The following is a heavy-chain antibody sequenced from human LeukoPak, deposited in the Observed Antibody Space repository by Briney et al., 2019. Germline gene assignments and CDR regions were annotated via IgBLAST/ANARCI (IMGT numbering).Heavy chain of an antibody. CDR3: ARYCSGGTCKLGYYYYGMDV. J-gene: IGHJ6*02. CDR1: GFTFSNYA. D-gene: IGHD2-15*01. V-gene: IGHV3-23*01. Sequence: GGSLRLSCAASGFTFSNYAMSWVRQAPGKGLEWVSSMSGSGGSTYYADSVKGRFTISRDNSKNTLYLQMNSLRAEDTAVYYCARYCSGGTCKLGYYYYGMDVWGQGTTVTVSS. CDR2: MSGSGGST.